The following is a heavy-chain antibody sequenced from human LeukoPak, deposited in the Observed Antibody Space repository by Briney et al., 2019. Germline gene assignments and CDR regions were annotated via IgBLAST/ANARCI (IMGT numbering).Heavy chain of an antibody. J-gene: IGHJ6*03. CDR2: ISYDGSNK. CDR1: GFTFSSYA. CDR3: ARAYCSGGSCQATYYYYYMDV. V-gene: IGHV3-30*04. D-gene: IGHD2-15*01. Sequence: GGSLRLSCAASGFTFSSYAMHWVRQAPGKGLEWVAVISYDGSNKYYADSVKGRFTISRDNSKNTLYLQMNSLRAEDTAVYYCARAYCSGGSCQATYYYYYMDVWGKGTTVTVSS.